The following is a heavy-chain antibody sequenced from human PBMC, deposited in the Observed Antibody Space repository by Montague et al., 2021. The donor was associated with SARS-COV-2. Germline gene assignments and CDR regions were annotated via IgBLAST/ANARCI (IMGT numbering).Heavy chain of an antibody. CDR2: INHSGST. Sequence: SETLSLTCAVYGGSFSGYYWSRIRQPPGKGLEWIGEINHSGSTNYNPSLKSRVTISVDTSENQFSLKLSSVTAADTAVYYCARGSGGSGGSCYSEWDPYYYYGMDVWGQGTTVTVSS. J-gene: IGHJ6*02. V-gene: IGHV4-34*01. CDR3: ARGSGGSGGSCYSEWDPYYYYGMDV. D-gene: IGHD2-15*01. CDR1: GGSFSGYY.